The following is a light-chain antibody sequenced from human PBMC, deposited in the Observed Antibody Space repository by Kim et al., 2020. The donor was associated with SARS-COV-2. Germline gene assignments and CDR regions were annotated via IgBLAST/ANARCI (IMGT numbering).Light chain of an antibody. V-gene: IGKV1-5*03. CDR3: QQYESYPRT. CDR1: QTIGPW. Sequence: ASVGDRVPITCRASQTIGPWLAWYQQRPGNAPKHLLYEASILQTGVPSRFSGSGSGTELTPTISGLQPDDFATYYCQQYESYPRTFGQGTKVDIK. J-gene: IGKJ1*01. CDR2: EAS.